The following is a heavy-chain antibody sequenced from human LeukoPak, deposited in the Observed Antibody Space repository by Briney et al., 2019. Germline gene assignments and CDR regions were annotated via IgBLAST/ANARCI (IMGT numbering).Heavy chain of an antibody. CDR2: INPNSGGT. D-gene: IGHD3-22*01. CDR3: ARSYYYDSSTCNY. CDR1: GYTFTSYG. Sequence: ASVKVSCKASGYTFTSYGISWVRQAPGQGLEWMGWINPNSGGTNYAQKLQGRVTMTRDTSISTAYMELSRLRSDDTAVYYCARSYYYDSSTCNYWGQGTLVTVSS. J-gene: IGHJ4*02. V-gene: IGHV1-2*02.